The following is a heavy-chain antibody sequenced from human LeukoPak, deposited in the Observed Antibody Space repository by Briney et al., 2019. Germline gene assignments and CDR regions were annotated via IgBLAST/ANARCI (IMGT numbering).Heavy chain of an antibody. CDR2: IYHSGST. D-gene: IGHD6-13*01. CDR3: ARGGVAAAGRPFDY. CDR1: GGSISSSNW. Sequence: SETLSLTCAVSGGSISSSNWWSWVRQPPGKGLEWIGEIYHSGSTNYNPSLKSRVTISVDKSKNQFSLKLSSVTAADTAVYYCARGGVAAAGRPFDYWGQGTLVTVSS. J-gene: IGHJ4*02. V-gene: IGHV4-4*02.